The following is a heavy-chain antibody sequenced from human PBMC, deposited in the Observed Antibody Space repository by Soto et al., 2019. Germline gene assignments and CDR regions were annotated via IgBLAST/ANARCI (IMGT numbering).Heavy chain of an antibody. CDR2: IYPGDSDI. D-gene: IGHD6-13*01. V-gene: IGHV5-51*01. CDR1: GYSFTTHW. CDR3: ARSTGTSSWYEYNWFEP. Sequence: GESLKISCQGSGYSFTTHWIGWVRQMPGKGLEWMGIIYPGDSDIRYSPSFQGRVTVSVDKSINTAYLQWSSLKASDTAIYYCARSTGTSSWYEYNWFEPWGQGTLVTVSS. J-gene: IGHJ5*02.